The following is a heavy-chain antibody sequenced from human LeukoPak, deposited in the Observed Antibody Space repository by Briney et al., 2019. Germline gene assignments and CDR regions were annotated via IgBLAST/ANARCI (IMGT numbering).Heavy chain of an antibody. D-gene: IGHD2-2*01. V-gene: IGHV3-7*04. CDR2: IKQDGSEK. CDR3: ARAYCRSTNCCSPP. J-gene: IGHJ5*02. Sequence: GGSLRLSCAASGFTFSSYWMTWVRQAPGKGLEWVANIKQDGSEKYYVDSVRGRFTISRDNAQNSLSLQMNILRPQDTAVYYWARAYCRSTNCCSPPGGQGPRVTVSS. CDR1: GFTFSSYW.